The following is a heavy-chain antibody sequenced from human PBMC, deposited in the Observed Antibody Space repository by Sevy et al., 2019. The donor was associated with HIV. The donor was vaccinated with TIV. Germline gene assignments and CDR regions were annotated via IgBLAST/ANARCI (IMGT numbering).Heavy chain of an antibody. CDR2: TNSDGSST. CDR3: AGSMYSSGLGY. J-gene: IGHJ4*02. CDR1: GFTFSSYW. D-gene: IGHD6-19*01. V-gene: IGHV3-74*01. Sequence: GGSLRLSCAASGFTFSSYWMHWVRQGLGKGLVWVSRTNSDGSSTSYADSVKGRFTVSRDNAMKKLNLQMISLRVEDTAVYSCAGSMYSSGLGYWGQGTLVTVSS.